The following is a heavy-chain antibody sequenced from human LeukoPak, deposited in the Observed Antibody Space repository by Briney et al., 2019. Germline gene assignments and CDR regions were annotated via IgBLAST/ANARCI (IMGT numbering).Heavy chain of an antibody. J-gene: IGHJ6*02. Sequence: GGSLRLSCAASGFTLSSYGMHWVSQAPGKGLEWVAFIRYDGSNKYYADSVKGRFTISRDNSKNTLYLQMNSLRAEDTAVYYCAKEVDYGDYYYYGMDVWGQGTTVTVSS. D-gene: IGHD4-17*01. CDR1: GFTLSSYG. CDR3: AKEVDYGDYYYYGMDV. V-gene: IGHV3-30*02. CDR2: IRYDGSNK.